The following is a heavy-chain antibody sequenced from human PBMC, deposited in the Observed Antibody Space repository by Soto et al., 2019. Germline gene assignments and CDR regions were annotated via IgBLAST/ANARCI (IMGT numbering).Heavy chain of an antibody. Sequence: ASVKVSCKASGYTFTSYGISWVRQAPGQGLEWMGWISAYNGNTNYAQKLQGRVTMTTDTSTSTAYMELRSLRSDDTAVYYCARESAYYDSSGYYYPLEYWGQGTLVTVSS. J-gene: IGHJ4*02. D-gene: IGHD3-22*01. CDR1: GYTFTSYG. V-gene: IGHV1-18*01. CDR3: ARESAYYDSSGYYYPLEY. CDR2: ISAYNGNT.